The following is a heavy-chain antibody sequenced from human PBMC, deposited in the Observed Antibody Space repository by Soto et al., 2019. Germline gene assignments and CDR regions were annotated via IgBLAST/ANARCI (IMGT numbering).Heavy chain of an antibody. CDR2: ISGSGGST. CDR3: AKGYSSSWASGGPHDY. D-gene: IGHD6-13*01. Sequence: GGSLRLSCAASGFTFSSYAMSWVRQAPGKGLEWVSAISGSGGSTYYADSVKGRFTISRDNSKNTLYLQMNSLRAEDTAVYYCAKGYSSSWASGGPHDYWGQGTLVTV. V-gene: IGHV3-23*01. CDR1: GFTFSSYA. J-gene: IGHJ4*02.